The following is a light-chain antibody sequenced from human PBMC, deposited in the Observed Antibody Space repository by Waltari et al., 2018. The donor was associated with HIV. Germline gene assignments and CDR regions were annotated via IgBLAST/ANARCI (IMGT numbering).Light chain of an antibody. CDR1: KLGNKY. Sequence: SYELTQPPSVSVSPGQTASIPCPGDKLGNKYASWYQQRPGQSPVLVIYQDRKRPSGIPERFSGSNSGNTATLTISGTQAMDEADYYCQAWDSSTVVFGGGTKLTVL. CDR3: QAWDSSTVV. J-gene: IGLJ2*01. CDR2: QDR. V-gene: IGLV3-1*01.